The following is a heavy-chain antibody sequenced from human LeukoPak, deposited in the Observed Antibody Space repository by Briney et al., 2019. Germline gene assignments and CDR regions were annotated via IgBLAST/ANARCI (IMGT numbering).Heavy chain of an antibody. D-gene: IGHD6-13*01. Sequence: QPGGSLRLSCAASGFTFSSYGMHWVRQAPGKGLEWVAVISYDGSNKYYAGSVKGRFTISRDNSKNTLYLQMNSLRAEDTAVYYCAKLIAAAGTVDYWGQGTLVTVSS. CDR3: AKLIAAAGTVDY. V-gene: IGHV3-30*18. CDR2: ISYDGSNK. CDR1: GFTFSSYG. J-gene: IGHJ4*02.